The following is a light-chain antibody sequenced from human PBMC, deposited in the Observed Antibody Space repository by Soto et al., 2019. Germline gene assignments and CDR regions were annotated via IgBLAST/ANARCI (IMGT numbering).Light chain of an antibody. CDR1: SSDIGGYNY. CDR2: GVT. J-gene: IGLJ1*01. CDR3: SSYAGSSIYV. Sequence: QSALTQPPSASGSPGQSVTISCTGTSSDIGGYNYVSWYQQHPGKAPKLIIYGVTKRPAGVPDRFSGSKSGNTASLTVSGLQTDDEAYYYCSSYAGSSIYVFGTGTKLTVL. V-gene: IGLV2-8*01.